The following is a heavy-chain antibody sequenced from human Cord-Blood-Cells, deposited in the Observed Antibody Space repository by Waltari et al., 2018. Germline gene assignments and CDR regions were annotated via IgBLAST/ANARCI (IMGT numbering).Heavy chain of an antibody. Sequence: QVQLQESGPGLVTPSETLSLTCAVSGYSISSGYYWGWLRQPPGKGLEWIGSIYHSGSTYYNPSLKSRVTISVDTSKNQFSLKLSSVTAADTAVYYCARKYSSSSADFDYWGQGTLVTVSS. J-gene: IGHJ4*02. V-gene: IGHV4-38-2*01. D-gene: IGHD6-6*01. CDR2: IYHSGST. CDR3: ARKYSSSSADFDY. CDR1: GYSISSGYY.